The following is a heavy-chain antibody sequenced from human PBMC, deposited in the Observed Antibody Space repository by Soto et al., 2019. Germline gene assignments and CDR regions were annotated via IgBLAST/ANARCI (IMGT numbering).Heavy chain of an antibody. CDR3: ARDRSAFDI. J-gene: IGHJ3*02. Sequence: SETLSLTCTVSGGSISSYYWSWIRQPPGKGLEWIGYIYYSGSTNYNPSLKSRVTISVDTSKNQFSLKLSSVTAADTAVYYCARDRSAFDIWGQGTMVPVSS. V-gene: IGHV4-59*01. CDR1: GGSISSYY. CDR2: IYYSGST.